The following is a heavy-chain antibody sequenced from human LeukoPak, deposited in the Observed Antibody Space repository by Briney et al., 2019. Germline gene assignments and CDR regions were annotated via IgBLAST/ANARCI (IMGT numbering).Heavy chain of an antibody. J-gene: IGHJ5*02. D-gene: IGHD2-2*01. Sequence: PSETLSLTCTVSGGSISSYYWSWIRQPPGKGLEWIGYIYYSGSTNYNPSLKSRVTMSVDTSKNQFSQKLSSVTAADTAVYYCARDAYCSSTSCYGNWFDPWGQGTLVTVSS. CDR3: ARDAYCSSTSCYGNWFDP. V-gene: IGHV4-59*12. CDR2: IYYSGST. CDR1: GGSISSYY.